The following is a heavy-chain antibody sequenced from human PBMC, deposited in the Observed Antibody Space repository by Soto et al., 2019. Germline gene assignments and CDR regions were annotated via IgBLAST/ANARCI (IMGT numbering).Heavy chain of an antibody. V-gene: IGHV4-31*03. CDR1: GGSVSSDDYS. CDR3: ARGFANYFEY. Sequence: QVQLQESGPGLVKPSQTLSVTCTVSGGSVSSDDYSWSWIRQHPGKGLEWIGYIRDSGSTYYNPSLAGRVTISVDTSENQFSLRLSSVTAADPAVYYCARGFANYFEYWGQGTLVTASS. CDR2: IRDSGST. J-gene: IGHJ4*02.